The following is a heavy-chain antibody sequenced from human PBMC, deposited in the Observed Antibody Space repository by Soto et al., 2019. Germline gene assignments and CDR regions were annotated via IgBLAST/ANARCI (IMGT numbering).Heavy chain of an antibody. Sequence: ASVKVSCKASGGTFSSYAISWVRQAPGQGLEWMGGIIPIFGTANYAQKFQGRVTITADESTSTAYMELSSLRSEDTAVYYCASAIVGATEFDYWGQGTLVTVSS. CDR3: ASAIVGATEFDY. D-gene: IGHD1-26*01. CDR2: IIPIFGTA. CDR1: GGTFSSYA. J-gene: IGHJ4*02. V-gene: IGHV1-69*13.